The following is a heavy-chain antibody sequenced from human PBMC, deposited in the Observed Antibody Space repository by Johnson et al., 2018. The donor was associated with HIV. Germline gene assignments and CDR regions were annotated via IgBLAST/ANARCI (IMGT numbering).Heavy chain of an antibody. CDR3: ARDPRLGELKIDRRGYAFDI. Sequence: QVKLVESGGGVVQPGRSLRLSCAASGFTFSSYGMHWVRQAPGKGLEWVAVISYDGGNKYYADSVKGRFTISSDNSKNTLYLQMNSLRAEDTAVYYCARDPRLGELKIDRRGYAFDIWGQGTMVTVSS. D-gene: IGHD3-16*01. J-gene: IGHJ3*02. CDR1: GFTFSSYG. V-gene: IGHV3-30*03. CDR2: ISYDGGNK.